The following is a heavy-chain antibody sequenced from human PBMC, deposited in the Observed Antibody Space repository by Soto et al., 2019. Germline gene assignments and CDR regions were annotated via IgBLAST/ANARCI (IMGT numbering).Heavy chain of an antibody. CDR3: AKVTGYCDSTSCYRGGYYYYGMDV. J-gene: IGHJ6*02. CDR2: IAFDGSNK. CDR1: GFTFSSYG. D-gene: IGHD2-2*02. V-gene: IGHV3-30*18. Sequence: SLRLSCAASGFTFSSYGMHWVRQAPGKGLEWVAVIAFDGSNKYYADAVKGRFTISRDNSKNTLYLQMNSLRAEDTAVYYCAKVTGYCDSTSCYRGGYYYYGMDVWGQGTTVTVS.